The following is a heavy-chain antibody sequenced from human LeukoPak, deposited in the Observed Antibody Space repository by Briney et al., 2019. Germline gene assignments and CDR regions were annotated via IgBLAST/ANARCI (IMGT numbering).Heavy chain of an antibody. J-gene: IGHJ6*02. V-gene: IGHV1-2*02. CDR3: ARGPIGYCSSTSCSTFYYYYYGMDV. CDR1: GYTFTGYY. CDR2: INPNSGGT. D-gene: IGHD2-2*01. Sequence: ASVKVSCKASGYTFTGYYMHWVRQAPGQGLEWMGWINPNSGGTNYAQKFQGRVTMTRNTSISTAYMELSSLRSEDTAVYYCARGPIGYCSSTSCSTFYYYYYGMDVWGQGTTVTVSS.